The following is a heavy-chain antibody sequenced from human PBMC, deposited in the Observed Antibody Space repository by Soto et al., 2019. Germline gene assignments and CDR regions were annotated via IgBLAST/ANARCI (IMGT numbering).Heavy chain of an antibody. V-gene: IGHV3-7*01. Sequence: PGGSLRLSCAASGFSFRDYWMTWVRQAPGKGLDWVANIKQDGSEKYYLDSLKGRFTISRDNAKNSVYLLMNSLRAEDTAVYYCARGKDGRRAGTYYFDMDVWGKGTTVTVFS. D-gene: IGHD1-1*01. CDR1: GFSFRDYW. CDR3: ARGKDGRRAGTYYFDMDV. CDR2: IKQDGSEK. J-gene: IGHJ6*03.